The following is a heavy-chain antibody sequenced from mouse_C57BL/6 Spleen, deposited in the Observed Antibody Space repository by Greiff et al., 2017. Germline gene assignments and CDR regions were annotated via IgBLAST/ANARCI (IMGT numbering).Heavy chain of an antibody. CDR1: GYTFTSYW. J-gene: IGHJ4*01. D-gene: IGHD1-1*01. V-gene: IGHV1-72*01. Sequence: QVQLQQPGAELVKPGASVKLSCKASGYTFTSYWMHWVKQRPGRGLEWIGRIDPNSGGTKYNEKFKSKATLTVDKPSSTAYIQLSSLTSEDSAVYYCARKDYYGSSDGYYAMDYWGQGTSVTVSS. CDR3: ARKDYYGSSDGYYAMDY. CDR2: IDPNSGGT.